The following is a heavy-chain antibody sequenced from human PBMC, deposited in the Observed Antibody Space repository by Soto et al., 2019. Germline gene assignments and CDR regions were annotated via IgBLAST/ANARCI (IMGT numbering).Heavy chain of an antibody. V-gene: IGHV1-69*02. CDR2: IIPIFGMT. D-gene: IGHD2-21*01. CDR1: GGTFSTNT. J-gene: IGHJ4*02. CDR3: ARGSPAPTYYFDY. Sequence: QVQLVQSGAEVKKPGSSVKVSCKASGGTFSTNTISWVRQAPGQGLEWMGRIIPIFGMTKYAQKFQGRVTLTADRSTGTAYMELTRLRSEDTAMYFCARGSPAPTYYFDYWGQGTLVSVSS.